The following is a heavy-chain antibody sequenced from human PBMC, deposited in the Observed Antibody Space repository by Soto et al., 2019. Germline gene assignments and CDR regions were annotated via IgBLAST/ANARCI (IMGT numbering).Heavy chain of an antibody. J-gene: IGHJ4*02. CDR1: GFTFSSYA. Sequence: GGSLRLSCAASGFTFSSYAMSWVRQAPGKGLEWVSAISGSGGSTYYADSVKGRFTISRDNSKNTLYLQMNSLRAEDTAVYYCAKDLISGYDLFVPTPFDYWGQGTLVTVSS. CDR3: AKDLISGYDLFVPTPFDY. CDR2: ISGSGGST. V-gene: IGHV3-23*01. D-gene: IGHD5-12*01.